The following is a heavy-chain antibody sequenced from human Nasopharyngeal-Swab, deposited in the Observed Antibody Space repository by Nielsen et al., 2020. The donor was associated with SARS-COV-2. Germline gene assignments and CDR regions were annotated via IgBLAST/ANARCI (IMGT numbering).Heavy chain of an antibody. V-gene: IGHV4-39*01. D-gene: IGHD2-2*01. Sequence: WIRQPPEKGLEWIGNIDDSGTTFYSPSLKTRVTLSVDTSKNQFSLNLISVTAADTAVYYCARRVVSPEFYFDYWGQGALVTVSS. CDR3: ARRVVSPEFYFDY. CDR2: IDDSGTT. J-gene: IGHJ4*02.